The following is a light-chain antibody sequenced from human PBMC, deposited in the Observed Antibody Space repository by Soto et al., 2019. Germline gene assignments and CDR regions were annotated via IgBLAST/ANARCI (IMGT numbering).Light chain of an antibody. V-gene: IGLV2-8*01. CDR3: SSYAGSANWV. CDR1: SSDVGAYNY. J-gene: IGLJ3*02. CDR2: DVI. Sequence: QSALTQPPSASGSPGQSVTISCSGTSSDVGAYNYVSWYQQHPGKAPKLMIYDVIQRPSGVPDRFSGSKSGNTASLTVSGLQAEDEADYYCSSYAGSANWVFGGGTKLTVL.